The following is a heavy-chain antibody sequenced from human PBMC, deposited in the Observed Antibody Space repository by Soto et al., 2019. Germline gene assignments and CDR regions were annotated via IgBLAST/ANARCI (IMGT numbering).Heavy chain of an antibody. J-gene: IGHJ4*02. CDR3: ARVGVDIVATMTDY. CDR2: INHSGST. Sequence: SETLSLTCAVYGGSFSGYYWSWIRQPPGKGLEWIGEINHSGSTNYNPSLKSRVTISVDTSKNQFSLKLSSVTAADTAVYYCARVGVDIVATMTDYWGKGTLVPVSS. D-gene: IGHD5-12*01. CDR1: GGSFSGYY. V-gene: IGHV4-34*01.